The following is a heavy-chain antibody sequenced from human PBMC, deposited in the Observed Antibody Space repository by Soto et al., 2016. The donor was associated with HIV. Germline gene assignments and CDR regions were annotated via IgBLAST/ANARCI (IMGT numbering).Heavy chain of an antibody. CDR2: ISGDGGST. CDR1: GFTFDDYA. D-gene: IGHD3-16*02. Sequence: EVQLVESGGGVVQPGGSLRLSCAASGFTFDDYAIHWVRQAPGKGLGWVSVISGDGGSTYYADSVKGRFTVSRDNSKNSLYLQMNGLRTEDTALYYCAKDKGRLGELSLGGDYWGQGTLVTVSS. CDR3: AKDKGRLGELSLGGDY. V-gene: IGHV3-43*02. J-gene: IGHJ4*02.